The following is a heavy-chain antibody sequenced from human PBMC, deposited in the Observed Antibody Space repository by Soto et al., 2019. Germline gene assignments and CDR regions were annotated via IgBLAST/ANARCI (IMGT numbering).Heavy chain of an antibody. D-gene: IGHD6-6*01. CDR3: AKGHSSSCYCCSGMAV. J-gene: IGHJ6*02. CDR1: WGTCGSYD. V-gene: IGHV3-23*01. CDR2: ISGGGGST. Sequence: GGPNRLRYTALWGTCGSYDGRRIIKNKGQGLEWVSAISGGGGSTYYADSVKGRFTISRENSKNKLYLQMNSLRAEDTAVYYFAKGHSSSCYCCSGMAVWVQGTTVT.